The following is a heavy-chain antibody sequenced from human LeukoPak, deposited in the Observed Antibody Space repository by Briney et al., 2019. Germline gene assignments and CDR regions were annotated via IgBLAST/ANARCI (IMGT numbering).Heavy chain of an antibody. CDR1: GGSISSSSYY. D-gene: IGHD4-17*01. V-gene: IGHV4-39*07. CDR3: ARTGNDYGDFYLDY. CDR2: IYYSGST. J-gene: IGHJ4*02. Sequence: KPSETLSLTCTVSGGSISSSSYYWGWIRQPPGKGLEWIGSIYYSGSTYYNPSLKSRVTISVDTSKNQFSLKLSSVTAADTAVYYCARTGNDYGDFYLDYWGQGTLVTVSS.